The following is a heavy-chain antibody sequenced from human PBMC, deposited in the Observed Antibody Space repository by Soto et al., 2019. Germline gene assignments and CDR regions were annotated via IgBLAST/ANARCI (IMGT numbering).Heavy chain of an antibody. D-gene: IGHD1-7*01. CDR2: IYYNGNT. CDR3: TRANWYSEY. V-gene: IGHV4-59*02. CDR1: GGSVSNHY. Sequence: QVQLQESGTGLVKPSETLSLTCSVSGGSVSNHYWSWIRQPPGKGLEWLGYIYYNGNTNYNPSLTSRATMSVDTYRNQISLKVTSVSAADTAVYYCTRANWYSEYWGQGTLVTVSS. J-gene: IGHJ4*02.